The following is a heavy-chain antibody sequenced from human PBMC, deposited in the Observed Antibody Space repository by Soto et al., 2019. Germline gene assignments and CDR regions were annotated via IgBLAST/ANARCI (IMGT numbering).Heavy chain of an antibody. J-gene: IGHJ6*02. D-gene: IGHD3-3*01. V-gene: IGHV3-7*03. CDR2: IKQDGSEK. CDR3: ARVPPYDFWSGTYYYYYGMDV. CDR1: GFTFSSYW. Sequence: GGSLRLSCAASGFTFSSYWMSWVRQAPGKGLEWVANIKQDGSEKYYVDSVKGRFTISRDNAKNSLYLQMNSLRAEDTAVYYCARVPPYDFWSGTYYYYYGMDVWGQGTTVTVSS.